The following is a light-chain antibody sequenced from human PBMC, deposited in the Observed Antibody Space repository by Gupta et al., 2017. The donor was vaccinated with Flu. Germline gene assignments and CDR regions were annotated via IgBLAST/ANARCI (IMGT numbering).Light chain of an antibody. Sequence: DIQMTQSPSSLSASVGDRVTITCRASQIVSGYVNWYQQRQGKAPKLLIYGVSNLQSGVPSTFRGSGSVTEFTLTISSLQAEDAATYYCQQGFDVPLTFGGGTKVEIK. CDR3: QQGFDVPLT. CDR1: QIVSGY. CDR2: GVS. V-gene: IGKV1-39*01. J-gene: IGKJ4*01.